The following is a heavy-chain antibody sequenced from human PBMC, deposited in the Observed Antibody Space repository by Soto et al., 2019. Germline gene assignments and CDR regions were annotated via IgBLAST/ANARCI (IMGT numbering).Heavy chain of an antibody. CDR1: GGSFSGYY. J-gene: IGHJ6*02. CDR2: INHSGST. Sequence: PSETLSLTCAVYGGSFSGYYWSWIRQPPGKGLEWIGEINHSGSTNYSPSFQGQVTISADKSISTAYLQWSSLKASDTAMYYCARPYYDSSGSDYYYYGMDVWGQATTVTVSS. CDR3: ARPYYDSSGSDYYYYGMDV. V-gene: IGHV4-34*01. D-gene: IGHD3-22*01.